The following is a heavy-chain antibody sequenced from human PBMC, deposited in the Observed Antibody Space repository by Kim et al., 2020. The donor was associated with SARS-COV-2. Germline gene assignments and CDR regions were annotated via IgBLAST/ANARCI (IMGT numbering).Heavy chain of an antibody. Sequence: ASVKVSCKASGYTFTSYAINWVRQAPGQGLEWMGWINTNTGNPTYAQGFTGRFVFSLDTSVSTAYLQISSLKAEDTAVYYCARVGGIAVAGYRNFDYWGQGTLVTVSS. V-gene: IGHV7-4-1*02. CDR3: ARVGGIAVAGYRNFDY. CDR1: GYTFTSYA. D-gene: IGHD6-19*01. CDR2: INTNTGNP. J-gene: IGHJ4*02.